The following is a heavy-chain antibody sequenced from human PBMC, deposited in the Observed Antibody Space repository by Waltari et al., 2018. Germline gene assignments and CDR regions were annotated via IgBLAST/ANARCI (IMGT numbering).Heavy chain of an antibody. CDR1: GYTFVDNY. CDR3: ARSLVVVAAMNY. Sequence: QVQLVQSEAEMKKPGAPVKVSCKTSGYTFVDNYVHWVRQAPGHGLEWMGWINPNSGGTNYEQKFQGRVAMTRDKSTSTAYMELSSLRSEDTAVYYCARSLVVVAAMNYWGQGTLVTVSS. J-gene: IGHJ4*02. D-gene: IGHD2-15*01. V-gene: IGHV1-2*02. CDR2: INPNSGGT.